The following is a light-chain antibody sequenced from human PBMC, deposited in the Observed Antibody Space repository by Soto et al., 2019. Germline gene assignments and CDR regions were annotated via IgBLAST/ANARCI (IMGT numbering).Light chain of an antibody. V-gene: IGKV3-20*01. J-gene: IGKJ2*01. CDR3: QQHGNSPPYT. Sequence: IVLTQSPGTLSLSPGERATHSCRASQGVTDNYLAWYQHKPGQAPRLLIYGASRRATGVPDRFSGSGSGTDFTLPISSLEPEDFAVYYCQQHGNSPPYTFGQGTKLEIK. CDR1: QGVTDNY. CDR2: GAS.